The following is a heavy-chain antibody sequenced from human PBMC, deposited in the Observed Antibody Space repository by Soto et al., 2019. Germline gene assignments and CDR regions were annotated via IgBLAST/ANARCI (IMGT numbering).Heavy chain of an antibody. CDR2: IIPIFGTA. J-gene: IGHJ6*02. Sequence: ASVKVSCKASGGTFSSYAISWVRQAPGQGLEWMGGIIPIFGTANYAQKFQGRVTITADESTSTAYMELSSLRSEDTAVYYCATTVVTPDSYYYGMDVWGQGTTVTVSS. CDR3: ATTVVTPDSYYYGMDV. D-gene: IGHD4-17*01. V-gene: IGHV1-69*13. CDR1: GGTFSSYA.